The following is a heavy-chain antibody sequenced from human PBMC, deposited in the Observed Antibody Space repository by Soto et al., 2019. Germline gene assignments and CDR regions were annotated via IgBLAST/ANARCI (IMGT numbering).Heavy chain of an antibody. CDR3: SKAGSITMIVVDNNWFDP. J-gene: IGHJ5*02. CDR2: ISGSGGST. V-gene: IGHV3-23*01. D-gene: IGHD3-22*01. CDR1: GFTFSSYA. Sequence: EVQLLESGGGLVQPGGSLRLSCAASGFTFSSYAMSWVRQAPGKGLEWVSAISGSGGSTYYADSVKGRFTISRDNSKNTLYLQMKSLRAEDTDVDYCSKAGSITMIVVDNNWFDPWGQGTLVTVSS.